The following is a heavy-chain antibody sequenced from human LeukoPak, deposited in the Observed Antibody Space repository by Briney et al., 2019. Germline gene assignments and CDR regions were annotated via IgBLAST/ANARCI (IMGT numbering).Heavy chain of an antibody. J-gene: IGHJ4*02. V-gene: IGHV3-48*02. CDR2: ISSDSSTI. CDR1: GFTFSSYS. Sequence: GGSLRLSCAASGFTFSSYSMNWVRQAPGKGLEWISYISSDSSTIFYADSVKGRFTISRDNAKNSLYLQMNTLRDEDTAIYYCARGVGYYGSGSYYKFDSWGQGTLVTVSS. D-gene: IGHD3-10*01. CDR3: ARGVGYYGSGSYYKFDS.